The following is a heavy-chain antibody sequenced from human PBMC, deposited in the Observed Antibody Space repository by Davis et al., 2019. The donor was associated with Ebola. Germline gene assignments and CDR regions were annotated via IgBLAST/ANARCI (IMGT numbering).Heavy chain of an antibody. CDR3: ARDRGTWLVGYYFDY. J-gene: IGHJ4*02. CDR1: GFTFSDYT. Sequence: GESLKISCAASGFTFSDYTMNWVRQAPGKGLEWVAFISSSGRGDIFYTDSVKGRFTISRDNAENSLYLQMNSLRAEDTAVYYCARDRGTWLVGYYFDYWGQGTLVTVSS. V-gene: IGHV3-48*01. D-gene: IGHD6-19*01. CDR2: ISSSGRGDI.